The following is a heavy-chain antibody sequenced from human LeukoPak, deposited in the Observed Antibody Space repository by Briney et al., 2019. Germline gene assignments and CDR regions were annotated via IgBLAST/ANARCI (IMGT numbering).Heavy chain of an antibody. CDR3: ARIRGGPIDY. CDR2: ISYDGTDA. CDR1: GFTLSTYA. D-gene: IGHD3-16*01. J-gene: IGHJ4*02. V-gene: IGHV3-30-3*01. Sequence: PGRSLRLSCAASGFTLSTYAMHWVRQAPGKGLEWVAVISYDGTDAYYADSVKGRFTISRDTSKNSLLLQMNSLRAEDTAVFYCARIRGGPIDYWGQGTLVTVSS.